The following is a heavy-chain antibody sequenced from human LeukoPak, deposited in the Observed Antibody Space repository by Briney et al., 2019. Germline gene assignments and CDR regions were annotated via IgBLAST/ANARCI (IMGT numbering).Heavy chain of an antibody. J-gene: IGHJ3*02. D-gene: IGHD2-2*01. CDR3: AKAGSAADAFDI. CDR1: GFTFDDYA. V-gene: IGHV3-9*01. CDR2: ISWNSGSI. Sequence: GRSLRLSCAASGFTFDDYAMHWVRHAPGNGLEWVSGISWNSGSIGYADSVKGRFTISRDNAKNSLYLQMNSLRAEDTALYYCAKAGSAADAFDIWGQGTMVTVSS.